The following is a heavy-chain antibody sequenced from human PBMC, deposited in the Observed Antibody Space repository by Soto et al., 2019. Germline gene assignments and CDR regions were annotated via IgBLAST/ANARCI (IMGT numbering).Heavy chain of an antibody. Sequence: GSLRLSCAVSGFTFSNYWMTWVRQAPGKGLEWVAYMNQDGSQIYYVDSLRGRFTISRDNAKNSLYLQMNSLTVDDTAVYHCARVHLVRTSSYYCGMDVWGPGTTVTVSS. CDR1: GFTFSNYW. J-gene: IGHJ6*02. D-gene: IGHD6-6*01. CDR3: ARVHLVRTSSYYCGMDV. CDR2: MNQDGSQI. V-gene: IGHV3-7*04.